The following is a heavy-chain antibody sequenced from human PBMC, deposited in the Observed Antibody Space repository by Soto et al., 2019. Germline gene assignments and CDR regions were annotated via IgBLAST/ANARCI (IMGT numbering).Heavy chain of an antibody. CDR1: GFTFSSYA. D-gene: IGHD3-9*01. CDR3: ARAGPREYYDILTGSVPFFDP. CDR2: ISYDGSKK. V-gene: IGHV3-30-3*01. Sequence: GGSLRLSCAASGFTFSSYAMHWVRQAPGKGLEWVAVISYDGSKKYYADSVKGRFTISRDNSKNTLYLQMNSLRAEDTAVYYCARAGPREYYDILTGSVPFFDPWGQGTLVTVSS. J-gene: IGHJ5*02.